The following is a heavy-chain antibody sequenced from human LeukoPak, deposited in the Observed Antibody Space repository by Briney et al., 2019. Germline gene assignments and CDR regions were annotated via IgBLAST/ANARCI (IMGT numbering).Heavy chain of an antibody. D-gene: IGHD3-3*01. V-gene: IGHV3-23*01. Sequence: GGSLRLSCAASGFTFSSYAMSWVRQDPGKRLEWVSAISGSGGSTYYADSVKGRFTISRDNSKNTLYLQMNSLRAEDTAVYYCAKDPTNYDFWSGYSYEAFDYWGQGTLITVSS. CDR1: GFTFSSYA. CDR3: AKDPTNYDFWSGYSYEAFDY. CDR2: ISGSGGST. J-gene: IGHJ4*02.